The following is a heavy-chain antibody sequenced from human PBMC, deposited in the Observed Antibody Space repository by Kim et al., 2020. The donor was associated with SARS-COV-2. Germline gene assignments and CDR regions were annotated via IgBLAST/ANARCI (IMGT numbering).Heavy chain of an antibody. CDR3: ARDPNYDFWSGPPTAFDY. V-gene: IGHV3-33*01. D-gene: IGHD3-3*01. J-gene: IGHJ4*02. CDR2: IWYDGSNK. CDR1: GFTFSSYG. Sequence: GGSLRLSCAASGFTFSSYGMHWVRQAPGKGLEWVAVIWYDGSNKYYADSVKGRFTISRDNSKNTLYLQMNSLRAEDTAVYYCARDPNYDFWSGPPTAFDYWGQGTLVTVSS.